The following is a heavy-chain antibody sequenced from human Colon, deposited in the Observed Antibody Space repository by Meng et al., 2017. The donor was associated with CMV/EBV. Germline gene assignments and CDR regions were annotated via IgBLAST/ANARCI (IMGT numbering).Heavy chain of an antibody. V-gene: IGHV1-18*01. J-gene: IGHJ4*02. Sequence: QVQLLQSGGEVKKPGASVKVSCKASGYTFTSNGINWVRQAPGQGLEWMGWISTYNGRTNYAQRFQGRVTMTTDASTATAYMELRSLKSDDTAVYYCARDNSNWSTDFWGQGTLVTVSS. CDR2: ISTYNGRT. D-gene: IGHD4-11*01. CDR3: ARDNSNWSTDF. CDR1: GYTFTSNG.